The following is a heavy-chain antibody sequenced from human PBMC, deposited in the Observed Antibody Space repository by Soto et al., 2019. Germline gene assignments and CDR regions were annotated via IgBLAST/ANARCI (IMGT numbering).Heavy chain of an antibody. CDR2: ISAYNGNT. J-gene: IGHJ6*02. CDR3: ARDRAAASHDYYYYGMDV. D-gene: IGHD6-13*01. V-gene: IGHV1-18*01. CDR1: GYTFTSYG. Sequence: ASVKVSCQASGYTFTSYGISWVRQAPGQGLEWMGWISAYNGNTNYAQKLQGRVTMTTDTSTSTAYMELSSLRSEDTAVYYCARDRAAASHDYYYYGMDVWGQGTTVTVSS.